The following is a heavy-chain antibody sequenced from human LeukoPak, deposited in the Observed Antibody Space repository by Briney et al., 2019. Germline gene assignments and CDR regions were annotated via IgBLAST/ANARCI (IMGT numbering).Heavy chain of an antibody. V-gene: IGHV4-59*08. Sequence: SETLSLTCTVSGGSISSYYWSWIRQPPGKGLEWIGYIYYSGSTNYNPSLKSRVTISVDTSKNQFSLKLSSVTAADTAVYYCARHTSSSDLAFWGRGTLVTVSS. CDR1: GGSISSYY. CDR2: IYYSGST. CDR3: ARHTSSSDLAF. D-gene: IGHD2-15*01. J-gene: IGHJ2*01.